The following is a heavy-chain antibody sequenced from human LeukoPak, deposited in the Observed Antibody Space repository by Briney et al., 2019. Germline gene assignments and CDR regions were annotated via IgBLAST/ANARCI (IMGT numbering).Heavy chain of an antibody. CDR2: ISYDKDKE. CDR3: ARNPFGGKIFDF. CDR1: GFTLSAYS. J-gene: IGHJ4*02. V-gene: IGHV3-30*03. D-gene: IGHD3-16*01. Sequence: GGSLRLSCAVSGFTLSAYSMHWVRQTPGKGLEWLAVISYDKDKEYYADSVRGRFTISRDNSRDTLYLQLSSLRPEDTAVYYCARNPFGGKIFDFWGQGPLVTVSS.